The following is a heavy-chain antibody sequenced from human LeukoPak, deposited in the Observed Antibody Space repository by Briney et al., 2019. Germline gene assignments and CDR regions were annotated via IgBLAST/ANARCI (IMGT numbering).Heavy chain of an antibody. D-gene: IGHD2-15*01. CDR3: TSGPSGYCRGGSCYSGYYYGMDG. CDR2: IRSKPYGGTT. J-gene: IGHJ6*02. V-gene: IGHV3-49*04. Sequence: PGGSLRLSCTASGLTFGDYAMSWVRQAPGKGLEWVGVIRSKPYGGTTEYAASVKGRFTISRDDSKSIAYLQMNSLKTEDQAVYYCTSGPSGYCRGGSCYSGYYYGMDGWGQGTTVTVSS. CDR1: GLTFGDYA.